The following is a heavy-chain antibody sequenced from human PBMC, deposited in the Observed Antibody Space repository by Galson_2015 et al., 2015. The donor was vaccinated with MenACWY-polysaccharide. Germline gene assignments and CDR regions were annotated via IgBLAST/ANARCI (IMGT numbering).Heavy chain of an antibody. Sequence: ETLSLTCAVYDGSFSGHYYSWIRQSPGTGLQWIGETTHSGATNYEVSLKSRVTISVDSSKNQVSLKMTSVTAADTAVYYCTRADGPHYRYGMDVWGQGTTVTVSS. CDR3: TRADGPHYRYGMDV. V-gene: IGHV4-34*01. D-gene: IGHD4-11*01. CDR2: TTHSGAT. J-gene: IGHJ6*02. CDR1: DGSFSGHY.